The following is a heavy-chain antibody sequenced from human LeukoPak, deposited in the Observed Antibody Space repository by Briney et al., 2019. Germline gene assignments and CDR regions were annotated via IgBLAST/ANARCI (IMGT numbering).Heavy chain of an antibody. CDR2: ISSSGSTI. D-gene: IGHD3-9*01. V-gene: IGHV3-48*03. J-gene: IGHJ4*02. CDR3: ASSYYDILTGYYPY. CDR1: GFTFSSYE. Sequence: GGSLRLTCAASGFTFSSYEMNWVRQAPGKGLEWVSYISSSGSTIYYADSVKGRFTISRDNAKNSLYLQMNSLRAEDTAVYYCASSYYDILTGYYPYWGQGTLVTVSS.